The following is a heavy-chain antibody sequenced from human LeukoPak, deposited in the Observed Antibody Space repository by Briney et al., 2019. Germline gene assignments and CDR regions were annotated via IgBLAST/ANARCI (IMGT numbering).Heavy chain of an antibody. V-gene: IGHV3-30*04. CDR2: ISSDGKSK. D-gene: IGHD2-21*01. CDR1: GFTFSTYA. J-gene: IGHJ4*02. CDR3: ARDRYYSTGTFFDY. Sequence: PGGSLRLSCAASGFTFSTYAMHWVRQAPGKGLEWVAVISSDGKSKYYVDSVKGRFTISRDNSESTLFLQMNSLRAEDTAVYYCARDRYYSTGTFFDYWGQGTLVTVSP.